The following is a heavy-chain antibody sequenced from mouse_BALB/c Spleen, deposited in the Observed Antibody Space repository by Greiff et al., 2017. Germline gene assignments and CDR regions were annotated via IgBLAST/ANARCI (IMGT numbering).Heavy chain of an antibody. CDR1: GFTFSDYY. Sequence: EVNLVESGGGLVKPGGSLKLSCAASGFTFSDYYMYWVRQTPEKRLEWVATISDGGSYTYYPDSVKGRFTISRDNAKNNLYLQMSSLKSEDTAMYYCARDAYGNYLYYFDVWGAGTTVTVSS. J-gene: IGHJ1*01. CDR3: ARDAYGNYLYYFDV. CDR2: ISDGGSYT. D-gene: IGHD2-1*01. V-gene: IGHV5-4*02.